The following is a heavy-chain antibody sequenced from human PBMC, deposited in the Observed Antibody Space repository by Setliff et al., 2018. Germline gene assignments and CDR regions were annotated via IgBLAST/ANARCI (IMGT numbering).Heavy chain of an antibody. V-gene: IGHV3-48*01. Sequence: PGGSLRLSCAASGFTFSSYSMNWVRQAPGKGLEWVSYFSGSSSTIRYADSVKGRFTISRDNAKNSLYLQMNSLRAEDTAVYYCARLALTGYDSSGYYYALDYYYYMDVWGKGTTVTRLL. CDR2: FSGSSSTI. CDR1: GFTFSSYS. J-gene: IGHJ6*03. CDR3: ARLALTGYDSSGYYYALDYYYYMDV. D-gene: IGHD3-22*01.